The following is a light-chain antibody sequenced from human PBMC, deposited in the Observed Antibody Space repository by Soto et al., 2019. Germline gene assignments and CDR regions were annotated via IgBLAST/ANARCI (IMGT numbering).Light chain of an antibody. CDR1: RSVSRF. V-gene: IGKV3-11*01. CDR3: QQRSNWPPRFS. CDR2: DAS. J-gene: IGKJ3*01. Sequence: VLTQSPATLSLSPGERATLSCRASRSVSRFLAWYQQKPGQTPRLLIYDASNRATGIPARFSGSGSGTDFTRTISTLEPEDFAVYYCQQRSNWPPRFSFGPGTKVDFK.